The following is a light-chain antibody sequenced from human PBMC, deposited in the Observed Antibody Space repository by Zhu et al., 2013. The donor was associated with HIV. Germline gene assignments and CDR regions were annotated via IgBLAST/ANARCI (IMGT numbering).Light chain of an antibody. CDR3: QQYGSSYT. V-gene: IGKV3-20*01. Sequence: EVVLTQSPGTLSLSPGERATLSCRASQSVSSNYLAWYQQKPGQAPRLLIYGASSRLTGIPDRFSGSGSGTDFTLTISRLEPEDFAVYYCQQYGSSYTFGQGTELEIK. CDR1: QSVSSNY. CDR2: GAS. J-gene: IGKJ2*01.